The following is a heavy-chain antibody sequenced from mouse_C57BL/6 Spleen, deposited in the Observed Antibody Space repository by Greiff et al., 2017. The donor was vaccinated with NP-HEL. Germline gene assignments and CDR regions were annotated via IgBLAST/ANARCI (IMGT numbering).Heavy chain of an antibody. CDR3: ARDWVEGLDY. CDR2: MDPSDSEN. Sequence: QVQLQQPGAELVRPGSSVKLSCKASGYTFTSYGKQGVKKRGKQGGEGSGNMDPSDSENHYNQKFKDKATLTVDKSSSTAYMQLSSLTSEDSAVYYCARDWVEGLDYWGQGTTLTVSS. V-gene: IGHV1-52*01. D-gene: IGHD4-1*01. CDR1: GYTFTSYG. J-gene: IGHJ2*01.